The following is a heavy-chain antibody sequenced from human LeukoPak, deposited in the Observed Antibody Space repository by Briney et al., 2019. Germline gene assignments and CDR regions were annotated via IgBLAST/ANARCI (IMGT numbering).Heavy chain of an antibody. D-gene: IGHD3-22*01. CDR2: IKQDGSEK. Sequence: GGSLRPSCAASGFTFSSYWMSWVRQAPGKGLEWVANIKQDGSEKYYVDSVKGRFTISRDNAKNSLYLQMNSLRAEDTAVYYCARDLDYYDSSEVLEFQHWGQGTLVTVSS. CDR3: ARDLDYYDSSEVLEFQH. J-gene: IGHJ1*01. V-gene: IGHV3-7*03. CDR1: GFTFSSYW.